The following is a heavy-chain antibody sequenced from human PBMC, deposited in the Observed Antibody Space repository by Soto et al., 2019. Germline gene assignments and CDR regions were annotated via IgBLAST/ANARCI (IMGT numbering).Heavy chain of an antibody. CDR3: ARDFHWGYDH. CDR2: VYTGTGKT. J-gene: IGHJ5*02. CDR1: GYAFSTHS. Sequence: ASVKVSCKASGYAFSTHSMHWVRPAPGQRLEWRGWVYTGTGKTKGSQTFQRRITITWDTAASTVYMELSSLRSGDTAVYFCARDFHWGYDHWGQGTLVTVSS. D-gene: IGHD7-27*01. V-gene: IGHV1-3*04.